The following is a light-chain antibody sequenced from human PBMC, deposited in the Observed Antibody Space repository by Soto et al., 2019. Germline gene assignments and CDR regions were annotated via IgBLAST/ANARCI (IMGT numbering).Light chain of an antibody. V-gene: IGKV3-20*01. J-gene: IGKJ1*01. Sequence: EIVLTQSPGTLSLSPGEKATLSCRASQSVSSSYLAWYQQKLGQAPRLLSYGASSRATGIPDRFSGSGSGTDFTLTISRLEPEDFAVYYCQQYGSSPPWTFGQGTKVDMK. CDR3: QQYGSSPPWT. CDR2: GAS. CDR1: QSVSSSY.